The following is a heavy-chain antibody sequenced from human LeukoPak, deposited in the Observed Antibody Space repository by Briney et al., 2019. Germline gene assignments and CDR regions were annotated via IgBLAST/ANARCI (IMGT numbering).Heavy chain of an antibody. Sequence: GGSLRPSCAASGFIFSNYAMSWVRQAPGKGLEWVSAIGGRDGGTYYADSVKGRFTISRDNSKNTLYLQMNSLRAEDTAVYYCAKLSLTDYYGSGSIPYWGQGTLVTVSS. D-gene: IGHD3-10*01. CDR3: AKLSLTDYYGSGSIPY. CDR1: GFIFSNYA. V-gene: IGHV3-23*01. J-gene: IGHJ4*02. CDR2: IGGRDGGT.